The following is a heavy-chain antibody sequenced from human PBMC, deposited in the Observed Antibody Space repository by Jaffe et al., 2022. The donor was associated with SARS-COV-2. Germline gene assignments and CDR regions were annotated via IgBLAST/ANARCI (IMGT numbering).Heavy chain of an antibody. CDR1: GGSISSYY. CDR2: IYYSGST. CDR3: ARNGQQLVTPPYFDY. J-gene: IGHJ4*02. Sequence: QVQLQESGPGLVKPSETLSLTCTVSGGSISSYYWSWIRQPPGKGLEWIGYIYYSGSTNYNPSLKSRVTISVDTSKNQFSLKLSSVTAADTAVYYCARNGQQLVTPPYFDYWGQGTLVTVSS. V-gene: IGHV4-59*01. D-gene: IGHD6-13*01.